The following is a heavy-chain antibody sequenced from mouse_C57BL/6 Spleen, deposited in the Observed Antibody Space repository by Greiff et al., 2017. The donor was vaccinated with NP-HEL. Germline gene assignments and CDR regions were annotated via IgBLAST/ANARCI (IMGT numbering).Heavy chain of an antibody. V-gene: IGHV5-9-1*02. CDR1: GFTFSSYA. Sequence: EVKVVESGEGLVKPGGSLKLSCAASGFTFSSYAMSWVRQTPEKRLEWVAYISSGGDYIYYADTVKGRFTISRDNARNTLYLQMSSLKSEDTAMYYCTRAPYYGSSYGYFDVWGTGTTVTVSS. J-gene: IGHJ1*03. D-gene: IGHD1-1*01. CDR3: TRAPYYGSSYGYFDV. CDR2: ISSGGDYI.